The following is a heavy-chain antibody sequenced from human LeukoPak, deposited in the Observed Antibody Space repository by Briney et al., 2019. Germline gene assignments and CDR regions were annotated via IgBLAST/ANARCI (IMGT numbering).Heavy chain of an antibody. D-gene: IGHD1-26*01. V-gene: IGHV4-61*02. Sequence: SETLSLTCTVSGVSISSGSYYWSWIRQPGGKGLEWIGRIYTSGSTNYNPSLKSRFTITVETSKNQFSLKLSSVTAADTAVYYCTSGNYYDDAFDIWGQGTMVTVSS. CDR1: GVSISSGSYY. CDR3: TSGNYYDDAFDI. J-gene: IGHJ3*02. CDR2: IYTSGST.